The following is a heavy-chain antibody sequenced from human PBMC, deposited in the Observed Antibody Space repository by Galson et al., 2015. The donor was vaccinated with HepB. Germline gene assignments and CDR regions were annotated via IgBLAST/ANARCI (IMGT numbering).Heavy chain of an antibody. CDR2: IYYSGST. CDR3: ARQIFQSGSYYLVAFDI. V-gene: IGHV4-39*01. CDR1: GGSISSSSYY. Sequence: CTVSGGSISSSSYYWGWIRQPPGKGLEWIGSIYYSGSTYYNPSLKSRVTTSVDTSKNQFSLKLSSVTAADTAVYYCARQIFQSGSYYLVAFDIWGQGTMVTVSS. J-gene: IGHJ3*02. D-gene: IGHD1-26*01.